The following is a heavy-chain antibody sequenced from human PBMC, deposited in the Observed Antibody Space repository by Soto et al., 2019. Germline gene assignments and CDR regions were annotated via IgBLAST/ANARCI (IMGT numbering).Heavy chain of an antibody. CDR1: GGSFSGYY. J-gene: IGHJ4*02. V-gene: IGHV4-34*01. CDR3: ARGRRWIQLWAQGGYFDY. CDR2: INHSGST. D-gene: IGHD5-18*01. Sequence: SETLSLTCAVYGGSFSGYYWSWIRQPPGKGLEWIGEINHSGSTNYNPSLKSRVTISVDTSKNQFSLKLSSVTAADTAVYYCARGRRWIQLWAQGGYFDYWGQGTLVTVSS.